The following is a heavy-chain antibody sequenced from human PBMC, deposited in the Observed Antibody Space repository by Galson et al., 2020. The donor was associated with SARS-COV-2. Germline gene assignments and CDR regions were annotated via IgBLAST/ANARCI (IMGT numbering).Heavy chain of an antibody. Sequence: QLGESLKISCAASGFTFSSYGMHWVRQAPGKGLEWVAVISYDGSNKYYADSVKGRFTISRDNSKNTLYLQMNSLRAEDTAVYYCATTWGVPHPIYYYYGMDVWGQGTTVTFS. CDR1: GFTFSSYG. J-gene: IGHJ6*02. CDR2: ISYDGSNK. D-gene: IGHD3-16*01. V-gene: IGHV3-30*03. CDR3: ATTWGVPHPIYYYYGMDV.